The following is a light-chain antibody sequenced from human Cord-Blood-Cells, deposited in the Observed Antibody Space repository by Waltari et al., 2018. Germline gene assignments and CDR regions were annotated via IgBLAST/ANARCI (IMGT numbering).Light chain of an antibody. V-gene: IGLV1-47*01. CDR3: AAWDDSLSGQV. CDR2: RNN. Sequence: QSVLTQPPSASGTPGQRVTISCSGSSSNIGSNYVYWYQQLPGTAPKLLIYRNNRRPSGVPGRFSGSKSGTSASLAISGLRSEDEADYYCAAWDDSLSGQVFGGGTKLTVL. J-gene: IGLJ3*02. CDR1: SSNIGSNY.